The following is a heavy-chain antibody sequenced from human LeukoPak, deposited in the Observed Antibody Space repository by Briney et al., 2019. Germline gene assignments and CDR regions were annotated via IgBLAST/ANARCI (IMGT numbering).Heavy chain of an antibody. D-gene: IGHD6-6*01. CDR2: IYHSGST. V-gene: IGHV4-30-2*03. Sequence: SQTLSLTCTVSGGSISSGGYYWSWIRQPPGKGLEWIGYIYHSGSTYYNPSLKSRVTISVDTSKNQFSLKLSSVTAADTAVYYCARRWYSSSSAYFDYWGQGTLVTVSS. J-gene: IGHJ4*02. CDR3: ARRWYSSSSAYFDY. CDR1: GGSISSGGYY.